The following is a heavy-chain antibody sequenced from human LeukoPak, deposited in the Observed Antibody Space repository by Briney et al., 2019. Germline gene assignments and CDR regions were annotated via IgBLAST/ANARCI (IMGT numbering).Heavy chain of an antibody. CDR3: ARTIQLWDDFDY. CDR1: GFTFSSCG. CDR2: LSDSGGST. Sequence: GGSLRLSCAASGFTFSSCGMSWVRQAPGKGLEWVSALSDSGGSTFYADSVKGRFTISRDNSKNTLYLQLNRLRAEDTAVYYCARTIQLWDDFDYWGQGTLVTVSS. J-gene: IGHJ4*02. V-gene: IGHV3-23*01. D-gene: IGHD5-18*01.